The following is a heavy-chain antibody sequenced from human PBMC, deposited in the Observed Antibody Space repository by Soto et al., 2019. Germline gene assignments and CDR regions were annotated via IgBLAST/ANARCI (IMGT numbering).Heavy chain of an antibody. J-gene: IGHJ4*02. CDR2: ISGYNGNI. D-gene: IGHD2-15*01. Sequence: QVKLLQSGPEVRKPGTSVKVSCKASGFNFVDHGFSWVRQAPGHALEWMGWISGYNGNIDYAEKFQGRASMTTDTSTDTAHMDLGSLRSAVAPVYNCVRARAATLVQFEFWGQGTLVTVSS. CDR1: GFNFVDHG. CDR3: VRARAATLVQFEF. V-gene: IGHV1-18*04.